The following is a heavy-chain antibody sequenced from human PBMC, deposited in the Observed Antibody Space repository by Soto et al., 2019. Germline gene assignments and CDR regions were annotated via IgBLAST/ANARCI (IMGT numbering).Heavy chain of an antibody. D-gene: IGHD1-1*01. CDR1: GFTFSSYG. V-gene: IGHV3-30*18. CDR2: ISYDGSNK. CDR3: AKGKVQLERLFFYYYYGMDV. J-gene: IGHJ6*02. Sequence: GGSLRLSCAASGFTFSSYGMHWVRQAPGKGLEWVAVISYDGSNKYYADSVKGRFTISRDNSKNTLYLQMNSLRAEDTAVYYCAKGKVQLERLFFYYYYGMDVWGQGTTVTVSS.